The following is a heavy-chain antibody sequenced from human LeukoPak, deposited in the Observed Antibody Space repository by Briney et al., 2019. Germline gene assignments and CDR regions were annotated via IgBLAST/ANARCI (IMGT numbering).Heavy chain of an antibody. J-gene: IGHJ4*02. CDR1: GGSISSYY. CDR3: ARSRDGYNRFDY. V-gene: IGHV4-59*08. CDR2: IYYSGST. Sequence: SQTLSLTCTVSGGSISSYYWSWIRQPPGKGLEWIGYIYYSGSTNYNPSLKSQVTISVDTSKNQFSLKLSSVTAADTAVYYCARSRDGYNRFDYWGQGTLVTVSS. D-gene: IGHD5-24*01.